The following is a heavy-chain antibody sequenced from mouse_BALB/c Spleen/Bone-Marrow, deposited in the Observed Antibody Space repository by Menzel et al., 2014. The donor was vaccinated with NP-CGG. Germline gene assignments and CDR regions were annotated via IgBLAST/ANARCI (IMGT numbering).Heavy chain of an antibody. V-gene: IGHV5-17*02. CDR3: ARSPYGYDGRDY. Sequence: EVKLVESGGGLVQPGGSRKLSCAASGFTFXSFGMHWVRQAPEKGLEWVAYISSGSSTIYYADTVKGRFTISRDNPKNTLFLQMTSLRSEDTAMYYCARSPYGYDGRDYWGQGTSVTVSS. J-gene: IGHJ4*01. D-gene: IGHD2-2*01. CDR1: GFTFXSFG. CDR2: ISSGSSTI.